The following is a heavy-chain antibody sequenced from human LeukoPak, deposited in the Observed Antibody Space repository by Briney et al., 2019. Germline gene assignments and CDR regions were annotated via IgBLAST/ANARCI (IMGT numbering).Heavy chain of an antibody. V-gene: IGHV3-9*01. J-gene: IGHJ6*02. CDR3: AKDRYSSSWAYYYGMDV. CDR2: ISWNSGSI. Sequence: GRSLRLSCAASGFTFDDYAMHWVRQAPGKGLEWVSGISWNSGSIGYADSVKGRFTISRDNAKNSLYLQMSSLRAEDTALYYCAKDRYSSSWAYYYGMDVWGQGTTVTVSS. D-gene: IGHD6-13*01. CDR1: GFTFDDYA.